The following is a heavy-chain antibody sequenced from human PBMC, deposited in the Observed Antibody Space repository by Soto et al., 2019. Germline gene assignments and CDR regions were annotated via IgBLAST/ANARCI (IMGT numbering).Heavy chain of an antibody. J-gene: IGHJ4*02. CDR1: GGSISSAAYC. D-gene: IGHD7-27*01. CDR2: IYDGGTT. V-gene: IGHV4-30-4*01. Sequence: PSETLSLTCTVSGGSISSAAYCWSWIRQSPEKGLEWIGHIYDGGTTYSSPSLKGRVTISADTSETQFSLKLSSVSAADTAVYYCARGPSGDKIDYWGQGIQVTVSS. CDR3: ARGPSGDKIDY.